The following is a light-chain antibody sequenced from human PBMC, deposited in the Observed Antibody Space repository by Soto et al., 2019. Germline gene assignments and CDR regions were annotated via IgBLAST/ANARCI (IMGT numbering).Light chain of an antibody. CDR3: SSFTRSNSYV. J-gene: IGLJ1*01. Sequence: QSALTQPASVSGSPGQSITISCTGTSSDVGAYNYVSWYQQHPGKVPKLMIYDVSDRHSGVSNRCSGSKSGNTASLTISGLQDEDEADYYCSSFTRSNSYVFGTGTKLTVL. CDR2: DVS. V-gene: IGLV2-14*03. CDR1: SSDVGAYNY.